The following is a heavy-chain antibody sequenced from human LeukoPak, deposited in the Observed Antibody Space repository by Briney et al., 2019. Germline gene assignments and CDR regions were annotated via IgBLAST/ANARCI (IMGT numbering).Heavy chain of an antibody. CDR1: GFTFSSYG. V-gene: IGHV3-30*03. J-gene: IGHJ3*02. D-gene: IGHD1-7*01. CDR3: ARDSGNYLDAFDI. CDR2: ISYDGSNK. Sequence: GGSLRLSCAASGFTFSSYGMHWVRQAPGKGLEGVAVISYDGSNKYYADSVKGRFTISRDNSKNTLYLQMNSLRAEDTAVYYCARDSGNYLDAFDIWGQGTMVTVSS.